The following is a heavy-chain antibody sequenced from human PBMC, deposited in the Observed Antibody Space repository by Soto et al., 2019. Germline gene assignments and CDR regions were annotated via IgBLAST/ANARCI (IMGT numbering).Heavy chain of an antibody. J-gene: IGHJ4*02. D-gene: IGHD3-9*01. CDR1: GYTFTGYY. Sequence: ASVKVSCKASGYTFTGYYMHWVRQAPGQGLEWMGWINPNSGGTNYAQKFQGWVTMTRDTSISTAYMELSRLRSDDTAVYYCARDSVDHGYDIFASPNLYFDYWGQGTLVTVSS. V-gene: IGHV1-2*04. CDR2: INPNSGGT. CDR3: ARDSVDHGYDIFASPNLYFDY.